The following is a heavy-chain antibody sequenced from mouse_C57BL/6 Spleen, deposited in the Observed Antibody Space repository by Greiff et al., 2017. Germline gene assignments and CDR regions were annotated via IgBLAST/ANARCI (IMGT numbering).Heavy chain of an antibody. V-gene: IGHV5-6*02. CDR3: ARHRGSNYSYWYFDV. CDR2: ISSGGSYT. D-gene: IGHD2-5*01. Sequence: DVKLVESGGDLVKPGGSLKLSCAASGFTFSSYGMSWVRQTPDKRLEWVATISSGGSYTYYPDSVKGRCTISRDNAKNTLYLQMSSLKSEDTAMYYCARHRGSNYSYWYFDVWGTGTTVTVSS. CDR1: GFTFSSYG. J-gene: IGHJ1*03.